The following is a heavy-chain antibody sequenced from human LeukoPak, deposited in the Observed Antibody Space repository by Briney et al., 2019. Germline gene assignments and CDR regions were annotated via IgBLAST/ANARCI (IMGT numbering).Heavy chain of an antibody. D-gene: IGHD5-18*01. V-gene: IGHV3-23*01. CDR1: GFTFSGYA. CDR3: AKDPPTVMANAFHI. Sequence: GGSLRLSCAASGFTFSGYAMSWVRQAPGKGLEWISGISGSGGSTYYADSVKGRFTISRDNSKNTLYLQMDSLRAEDTAVYYCAKDPPTVMANAFHIWGRGTMVTVSS. CDR2: ISGSGGST. J-gene: IGHJ3*02.